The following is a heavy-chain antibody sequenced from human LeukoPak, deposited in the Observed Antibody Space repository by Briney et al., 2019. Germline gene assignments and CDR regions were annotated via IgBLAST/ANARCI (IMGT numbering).Heavy chain of an antibody. CDR3: GRESYKYRGFDY. Sequence: PSQTLSLTCTVSGGSISSGGYYWSWIRQHPGKGLEWIGYIYSSGNTYHTPSLKSRVSISADTSKNQFSLKLTSVTAADTAVYYCGRESYKYRGFDYWGQGTLVTVSS. D-gene: IGHD3-10*01. CDR1: GGSISSGGYY. J-gene: IGHJ4*02. CDR2: IYSSGNT. V-gene: IGHV4-31*03.